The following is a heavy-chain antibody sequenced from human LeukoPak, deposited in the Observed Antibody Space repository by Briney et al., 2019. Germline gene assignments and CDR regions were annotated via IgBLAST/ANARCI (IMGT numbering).Heavy chain of an antibody. CDR2: TYSGGST. CDR1: GFTVSHNY. V-gene: IGHV3-53*01. J-gene: IGHJ4*02. D-gene: IGHD2-15*01. CDR3: ARHSLGYCSGGSCYHIDY. Sequence: PGGHLKLPCADPGFTVSHNYMSSVRQAPGKRLDWASVTYSGGSTYYETYVKGRFTISRDNSKNTLYLQMNRLIAEDTSVYYCARHSLGYCSGGSCYHIDYWGQGTLVTVSS.